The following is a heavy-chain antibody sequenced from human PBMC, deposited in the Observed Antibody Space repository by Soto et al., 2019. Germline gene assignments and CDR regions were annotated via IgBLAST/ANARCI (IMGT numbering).Heavy chain of an antibody. V-gene: IGHV4-34*01. CDR2: MSHSGGT. CDR3: ARVERGTATTVVDAFDI. D-gene: IGHD1-1*01. Sequence: QVQLQQWGAGLLKPSETLSLTCAVYGGFVTSGSYYWSWIRQPPGKGLEWIGEMSHSGGTHLNPSLKSRVTIAVDTSKNQFTLKMSSVTAADTALDYCARVERGTATTVVDAFDIWGPGTMVTVSS. J-gene: IGHJ3*02. CDR1: GGFVTSGSYY.